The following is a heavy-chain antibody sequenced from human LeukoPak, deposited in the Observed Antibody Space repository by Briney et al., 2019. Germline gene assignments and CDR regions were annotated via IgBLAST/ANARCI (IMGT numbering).Heavy chain of an antibody. V-gene: IGHV1-24*01. Sequence: GGSLRLSCAASGFTFSSYGMHWVRQAPGKGLEWMGVFDPEDGETIYAQKFQGRVTMTEDTSTDTAYMELSSLRSEDTAVYYCATDCSGGSCYGAEFDYWGQGTLVTVSS. CDR1: GFTFSSYG. D-gene: IGHD2-15*01. CDR2: FDPEDGET. CDR3: ATDCSGGSCYGAEFDY. J-gene: IGHJ4*02.